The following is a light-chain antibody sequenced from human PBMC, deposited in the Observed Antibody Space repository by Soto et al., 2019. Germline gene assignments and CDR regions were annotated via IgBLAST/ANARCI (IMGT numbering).Light chain of an antibody. J-gene: IGLJ2*01. Sequence: QSVLTQPASVSGSPGQSITISCTGTSSDVGGYNYVSWYQLHPGKAPKLMIYDVSNRPSGVSDRFSGSKSGNTASLTISWLQAEDEADYYCSSHTSTSTPVVFGGGTKLTVL. CDR2: DVS. V-gene: IGLV2-14*03. CDR3: SSHTSTSTPVV. CDR1: SSDVGGYNY.